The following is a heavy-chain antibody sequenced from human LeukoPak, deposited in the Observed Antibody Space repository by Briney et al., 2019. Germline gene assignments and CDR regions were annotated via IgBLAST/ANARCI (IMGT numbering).Heavy chain of an antibody. CDR1: GYTFTSYS. D-gene: IGHD2-8*02. Sequence: ASVKVSCKASGYTFTSYSISWVRPAPGQGPEWMGWISAYNGNTNYAQKLQGRVTMTTDTSTSTAYMELRSLRSDDTAVYYCARVTILVATGTDWFDPWGQGTLVTVSS. V-gene: IGHV1-18*01. CDR2: ISAYNGNT. CDR3: ARVTILVATGTDWFDP. J-gene: IGHJ5*02.